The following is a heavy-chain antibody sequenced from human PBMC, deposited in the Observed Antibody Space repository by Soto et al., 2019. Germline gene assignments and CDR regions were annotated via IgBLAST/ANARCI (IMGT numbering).Heavy chain of an antibody. D-gene: IGHD3-3*01. J-gene: IGHJ6*02. CDR3: ARDNILGILYGGMDV. V-gene: IGHV4-30-4*01. CDR1: GGSISSGDYY. CDR2: IYYSGST. Sequence: LTCTVSGGSISSGDYYWSWIRQPPGKGLEWIGYIYYSGSTYYNPSLKSRVTISVDTSKNQFSLKLSSVTAADTAVYYCARDNILGILYGGMDVWGQGTTVTVSS.